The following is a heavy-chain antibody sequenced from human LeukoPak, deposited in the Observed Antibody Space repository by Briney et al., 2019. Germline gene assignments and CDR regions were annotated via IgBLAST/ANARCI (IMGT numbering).Heavy chain of an antibody. CDR2: ISYDGSNK. Sequence: PGRSLRLPCAASGFTFSSYAMHWVRQAPGKGLEWVAVISYDGSNKYYADSVKGRFTISRDNSKNTLYLQMNSLRAEDTAVYYCAREEATITWGHYFDYWGQGTLVTVSS. J-gene: IGHJ4*02. V-gene: IGHV3-30*04. D-gene: IGHD5-24*01. CDR1: GFTFSSYA. CDR3: AREEATITWGHYFDY.